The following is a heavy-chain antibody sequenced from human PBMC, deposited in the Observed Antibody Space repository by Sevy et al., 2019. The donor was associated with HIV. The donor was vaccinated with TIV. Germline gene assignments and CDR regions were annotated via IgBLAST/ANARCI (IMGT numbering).Heavy chain of an antibody. J-gene: IGHJ4*02. V-gene: IGHV3-23*01. CDR2: LSFGCGEI. CDR3: AREGCTKPHDY. CDR1: GFTFSKYS. Sequence: GGSLRLSCAASGFTFSKYSMSWVRQPPGKGLEWVSTLSFGCGEINYADSVKGRLTISTDKSKSSLYLQMDNLTPEDTAVYYGAREGCTKPHDYWGQGTLVTVSS. D-gene: IGHD2-8*01.